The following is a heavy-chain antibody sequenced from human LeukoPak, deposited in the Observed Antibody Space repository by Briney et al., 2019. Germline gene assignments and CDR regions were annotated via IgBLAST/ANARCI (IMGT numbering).Heavy chain of an antibody. CDR1: GFTFSTYS. CDR3: ARGLAGTTMGD. D-gene: IGHD1-7*01. Sequence: GGPLRLSCAASGFTFSTYSMNWVRQAPGKGLEWISYISSSSSPIYYADSVKGRFTISRDNAKNSLYLQMNSLRAEDTAVYYCARGLAGTTMGDWGQGTLVTVSS. J-gene: IGHJ4*02. CDR2: ISSSSSPI. V-gene: IGHV3-48*04.